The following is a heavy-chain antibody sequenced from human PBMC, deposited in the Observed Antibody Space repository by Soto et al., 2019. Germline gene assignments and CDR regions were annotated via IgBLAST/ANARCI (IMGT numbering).Heavy chain of an antibody. CDR1: GGSISSGDYY. CDR2: IYYSGST. CDR3: ARGIVLVPAAMDNWFDP. V-gene: IGHV4-30-4*01. D-gene: IGHD2-2*01. J-gene: IGHJ5*02. Sequence: QVQLQESGPGLVKPSQTLSLTCTVSGGSISSGDYYWSWIRQPPGKGLEWIGYIYYSGSTYYNPSLKRRVTISVDTSKNQFSLKLSSVTAADTAVYYCARGIVLVPAAMDNWFDPWGQGTLVTVSS.